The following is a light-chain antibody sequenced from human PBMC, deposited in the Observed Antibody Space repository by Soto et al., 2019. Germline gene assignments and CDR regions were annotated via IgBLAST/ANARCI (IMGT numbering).Light chain of an antibody. CDR2: GAS. CDR3: QHYSKLPKWT. J-gene: IGKJ1*01. Sequence: IVLTQSTSTLSVSPGERATLSCRASQSFXSHFAWYQQKPGQAPRLIIXGASTRATVVPARFSGSGSGTEFTLNITSMHSADFAGYYCQHYSKLPKWTFGQGTKVDIK. V-gene: IGKV3-15*01. CDR1: QSFXSH.